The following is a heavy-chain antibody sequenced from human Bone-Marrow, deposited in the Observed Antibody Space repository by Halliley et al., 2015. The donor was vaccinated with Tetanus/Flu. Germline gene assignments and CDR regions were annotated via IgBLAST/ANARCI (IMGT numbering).Heavy chain of an antibody. CDR3: AKSTSGYYIATLDS. V-gene: IGHV3-23*01. D-gene: IGHD3-22*01. CDR2: LSGTGVAT. J-gene: IGHJ4*02. Sequence: WVSALSGTGVATYYTASVKGRFTISRDNSRNTLYLQMNSLRAEDTALYYCAKSTSGYYIATLDSWGQGALVTVSS.